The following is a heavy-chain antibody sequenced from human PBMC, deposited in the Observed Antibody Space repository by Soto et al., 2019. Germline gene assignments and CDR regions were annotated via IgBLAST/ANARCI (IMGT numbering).Heavy chain of an antibody. CDR2: IIPIFGTA. CDR3: ARGLIYDILTGSYYFDY. D-gene: IGHD3-9*01. CDR1: GGTFSSYA. V-gene: IGHV1-69*01. J-gene: IGHJ4*02. Sequence: QVQLVQSGAEVKKPGSSVKVSCKASGGTFSSYAISWVRQAPGQGLEWMGGIIPIFGTANYAQKFQGRVTITADESTSTAYMELSSLSSEDTAVYYCARGLIYDILTGSYYFDYWGQGTLVTVSS.